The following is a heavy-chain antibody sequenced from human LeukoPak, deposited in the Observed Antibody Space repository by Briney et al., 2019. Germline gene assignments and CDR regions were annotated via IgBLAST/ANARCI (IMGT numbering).Heavy chain of an antibody. V-gene: IGHV5-51*01. D-gene: IGHD3-22*01. Sequence: PGGSLKISCKGSGYSFTSYWIGWVRQMPGKGLEWMGIIYPGDSDTRYSPPFQGQVTISADKSISTAYLQWSSLKASDTAMYYCARQHYDSSDLFDYWGQGTLVTVSS. J-gene: IGHJ4*02. CDR2: IYPGDSDT. CDR3: ARQHYDSSDLFDY. CDR1: GYSFTSYW.